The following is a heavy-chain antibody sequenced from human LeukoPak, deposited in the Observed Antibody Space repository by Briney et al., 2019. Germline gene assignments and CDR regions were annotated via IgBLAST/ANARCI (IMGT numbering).Heavy chain of an antibody. CDR1: GFTFIDYD. V-gene: IGHV3-13*01. CDR2: IGIRGDT. CDR3: ARGGIQVSGIDEFDY. D-gene: IGHD6-19*01. Sequence: GGSLRLSCAASGFTFIDYDMHWVRQVIGKGLEWVSAIGIRGDTHYSGSVKGRLTISRENAESSLYLQMNSLRAEDTAVYYCARGGIQVSGIDEFDYWGQGTLVTVSS. J-gene: IGHJ4*02.